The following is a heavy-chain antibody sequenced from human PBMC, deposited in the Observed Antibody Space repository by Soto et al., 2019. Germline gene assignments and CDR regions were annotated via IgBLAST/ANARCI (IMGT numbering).Heavy chain of an antibody. CDR2: INAGNGNT. D-gene: IGHD2-8*01. Sequence: ASVKVSCKASGYTFTSYAMHWVLQAPGQRLEWMGWINAGNGNTKYSQKFQGRVTITRDTSASTAYMELSSLRSEDTAVYYCARDQSLLIGGFDPWGQGTLVTVST. V-gene: IGHV1-3*01. CDR1: GYTFTSYA. J-gene: IGHJ5*02. CDR3: ARDQSLLIGGFDP.